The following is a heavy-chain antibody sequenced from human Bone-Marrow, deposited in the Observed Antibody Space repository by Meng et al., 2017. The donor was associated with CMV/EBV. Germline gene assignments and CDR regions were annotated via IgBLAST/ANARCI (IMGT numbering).Heavy chain of an antibody. D-gene: IGHD3-3*01. CDR1: GGTFSSYA. V-gene: IGHV1-69*05. CDR3: ARDTRAITIFGVGNNYYYYYVMDV. J-gene: IGHJ6*02. CDR2: IIPIFGTA. Sequence: SVKVSCKASGGTFSSYAISWVRQAPGQGLEWMGGIIPIFGTANYAQKFQGRVTITTDESTSTAYMELSSLRSEDTAVYYCARDTRAITIFGVGNNYYYYYVMDVWGQGTTVTVSS.